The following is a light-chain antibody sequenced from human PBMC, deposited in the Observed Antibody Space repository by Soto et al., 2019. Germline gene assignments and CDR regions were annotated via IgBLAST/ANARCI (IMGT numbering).Light chain of an antibody. CDR3: QQRGNWPPLT. CDR2: GES. CDR1: QILSRNY. J-gene: IGKJ4*01. Sequence: EVVLTQSPGTLSLSPGEGATLSCRASQILSRNYLAWYQQKPGQAPRLLIYGESRRATGIPDRFSGSGSGTDFTLTISSLEAEDVAMYYCQQRGNWPPLTFGGGTKVDIK. V-gene: IGKV3D-20*02.